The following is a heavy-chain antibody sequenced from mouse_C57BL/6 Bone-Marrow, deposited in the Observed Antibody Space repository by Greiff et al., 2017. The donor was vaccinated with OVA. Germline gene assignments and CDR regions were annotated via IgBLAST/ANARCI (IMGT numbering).Heavy chain of an antibody. Sequence: QVQLQQPGAELVKPGASVKLSCKASGYTFTSYWMQWVKQRPGQGLEWIGEIDPSDSYTNYNQKFKGKATLTVDTSSITAYIQLSSLTSEDAAVYYCARQATSWGQGTLVTVSA. J-gene: IGHJ3*01. CDR2: IDPSDSYT. D-gene: IGHD3-2*02. V-gene: IGHV1-50*01. CDR3: ARQATS. CDR1: GYTFTSYW.